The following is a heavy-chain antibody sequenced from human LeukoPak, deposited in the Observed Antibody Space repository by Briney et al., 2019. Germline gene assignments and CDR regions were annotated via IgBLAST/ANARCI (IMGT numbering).Heavy chain of an antibody. V-gene: IGHV4-31*03. CDR3: AGDQGKNYYGFGGYFDF. CDR2: VFYTGFT. J-gene: IGHJ4*02. D-gene: IGHD3-10*01. CDR1: GDSISADGYY. Sequence: SETLSLTCTVSGDSISADGYYWSWIRQRPEKGLEWIGYVFYTGFTYYNPSLKSRATVSVDTSKNQFSLELTSVTAADTAVYYCAGDQGKNYYGFGGYFDFWGQGALVTVSS.